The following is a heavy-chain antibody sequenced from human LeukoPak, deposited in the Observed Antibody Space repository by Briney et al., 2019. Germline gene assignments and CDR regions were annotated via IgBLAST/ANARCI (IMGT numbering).Heavy chain of an antibody. D-gene: IGHD2-2*02. J-gene: IGHJ6*03. CDR1: GFTFSSYS. V-gene: IGHV3-21*01. Sequence: GGSLRLSCAASGFTFSSYSMNWVRQAPGKGLEWVSSVSSSSSYIYYADSVKGRFTISRDNAKNSLYLQMNSQRAEDTAVYYCAREYCSSTSCYTGGYYYYYYMDVWGKGTTVTVSS. CDR3: AREYCSSTSCYTGGYYYYYYMDV. CDR2: VSSSSSYI.